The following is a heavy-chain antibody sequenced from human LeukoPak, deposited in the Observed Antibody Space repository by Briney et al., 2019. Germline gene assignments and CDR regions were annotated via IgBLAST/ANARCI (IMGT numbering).Heavy chain of an antibody. V-gene: IGHV1-8*03. CDR2: MNPNSGNT. D-gene: IGHD3-3*01. CDR1: GYPFTGYY. Sequence: ASVKVSCKASGYPFTGYYMHWVRQATEQGLEWMGWMNPNSGNTGYAQKFQGRVTITRDTSISTAYMELSSLRSEDTAVYYCARGFRYYDFWSGYYTSYYYYYMDVWGKGTTVTVSS. J-gene: IGHJ6*03. CDR3: ARGFRYYDFWSGYYTSYYYYYMDV.